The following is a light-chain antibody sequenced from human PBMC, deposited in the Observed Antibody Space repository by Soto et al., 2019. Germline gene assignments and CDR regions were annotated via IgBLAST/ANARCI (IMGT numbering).Light chain of an antibody. CDR3: QKFNTAPLT. CDR2: SAS. Sequence: DFQMTQSPSSLSASVGDRVTITCRASQDISVYLAWYQQKPGKVPKLLIYSASTLQSGVPSRFSGSGSGTDFTLTISSLQPEDVATYFCQKFNTAPLTFGQGTRLEIK. CDR1: QDISVY. V-gene: IGKV1-27*01. J-gene: IGKJ5*01.